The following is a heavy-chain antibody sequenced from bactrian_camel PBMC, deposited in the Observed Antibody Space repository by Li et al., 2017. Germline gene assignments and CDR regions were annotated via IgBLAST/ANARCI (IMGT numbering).Heavy chain of an antibody. J-gene: IGHJ4*01. CDR2: TDTDGTR. CDR3: AEGRGSRGEHCYSLNY. Sequence: HVQLVESGGDSVQAGGSLRFSCEVSGFLMRGACMAWYRQVPGKERELVADTDTDGTRSYDDSVRGRFTISRDNAKNTVYLQMNNLQPEDTATYYCAEGRGSRGEHCYSLNYWGQGTQVTVS. CDR1: GFLMRGAC. V-gene: IGHV3S53*01. D-gene: IGHD6*01.